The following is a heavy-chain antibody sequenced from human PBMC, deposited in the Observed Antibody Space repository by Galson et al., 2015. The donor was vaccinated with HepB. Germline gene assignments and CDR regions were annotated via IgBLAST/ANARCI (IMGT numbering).Heavy chain of an antibody. Sequence: SVKVSCKASGGTFSSYAISWVRQAPGQGLEWMGGIIPIFGTANYAQKFQGRVTITADKSTSTAYMELSSLRSEDTAVYYCARTEGNDPLGYCSGGSCYSLDDWGQGTLVTVSS. J-gene: IGHJ4*02. D-gene: IGHD2-15*01. CDR1: GGTFSSYA. CDR3: ARTEGNDPLGYCSGGSCYSLDD. V-gene: IGHV1-69*06. CDR2: IIPIFGTA.